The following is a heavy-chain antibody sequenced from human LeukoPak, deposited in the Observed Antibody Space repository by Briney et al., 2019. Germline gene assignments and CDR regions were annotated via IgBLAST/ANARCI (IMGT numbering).Heavy chain of an antibody. J-gene: IGHJ4*02. V-gene: IGHV3-74*01. CDR1: GFTLRSYW. Sequence: GGALRLSCEVSGFTLRSYWMHWVRQAQGMGLVWVSRINSVGTCTSYADSVKGRFTISRDNAKNTLYLQMNSLRAEDTAVYYCVRDIQTSSVEFDYWGQGTLVTVST. CDR2: INSVGTCT. D-gene: IGHD6-6*01. CDR3: VRDIQTSSVEFDY.